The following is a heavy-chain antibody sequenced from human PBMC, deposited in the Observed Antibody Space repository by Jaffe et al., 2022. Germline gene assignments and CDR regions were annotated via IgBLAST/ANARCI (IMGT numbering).Heavy chain of an antibody. CDR2: IGLDGTKT. D-gene: IGHD2-15*01. V-gene: IGHV3-74*01. CDR1: GFTFSNFW. Sequence: EVQLVESGGTLIQPGGSLRLSCAASGFTFSNFWMHWVRQVPGKGLMWVSRIGLDGTKTNYADSVKGRFTISRDNAKNILYLEMNSLGAEDTALYYCARDIAPSGSYFDVWGRGTLVTVSS. J-gene: IGHJ2*01. CDR3: ARDIAPSGSYFDV.